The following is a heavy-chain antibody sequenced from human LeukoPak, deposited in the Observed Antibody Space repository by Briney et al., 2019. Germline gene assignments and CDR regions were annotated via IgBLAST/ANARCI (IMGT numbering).Heavy chain of an antibody. CDR1: GFTFSSYA. CDR3: AKSGNAITMVRGVKVGLDY. Sequence: GGSLRLSCAASGFTFSSYAMSWVRQAPGKGLEWVSAISGSGGSTYYADSVKGRFTISRDNSKNTLYLQMNSLRAEDTAVYYCAKSGNAITMVRGVKVGLDYWGQGTLVTVSS. CDR2: ISGSGGST. V-gene: IGHV3-23*01. J-gene: IGHJ4*02. D-gene: IGHD3-10*01.